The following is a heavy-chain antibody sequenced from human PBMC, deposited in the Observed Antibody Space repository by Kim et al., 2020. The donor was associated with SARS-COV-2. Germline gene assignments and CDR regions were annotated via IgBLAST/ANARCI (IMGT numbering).Heavy chain of an antibody. CDR2: IYPGDSDI. CDR3: ARHTPMGIWFDP. V-gene: IGHV5-51*01. J-gene: IGHJ5*02. CDR1: GYSFSTYW. Sequence: GESLKISCKASGYSFSTYWIGWVRQMPGKGLEWMGIIYPGDSDITYSPSFQGQVTISADTSTSTAYLHWSSLKATDTAMYYCARHTPMGIWFDPWGQGTLVIVSS. D-gene: IGHD2-15*01.